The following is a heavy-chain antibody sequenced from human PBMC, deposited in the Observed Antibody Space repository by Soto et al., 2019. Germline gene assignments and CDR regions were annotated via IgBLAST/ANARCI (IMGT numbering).Heavy chain of an antibody. J-gene: IGHJ4*02. CDR3: AKDGAPRYCSGRSCHPAGAY. V-gene: IGHV3-30*18. Sequence: QVQLVESGGGVVQPGRSLRLSCAGSGFTFSNYGLHWVRQTPGKGLEWVAFISHDGSNKYDADSVKGRFTISRDSAKSTLYLQMDSLRVEDTAVYSCAKDGAPRYCSGRSCHPAGAYWGQGTLVTVSS. CDR2: ISHDGSNK. D-gene: IGHD2-15*01. CDR1: GFTFSNYG.